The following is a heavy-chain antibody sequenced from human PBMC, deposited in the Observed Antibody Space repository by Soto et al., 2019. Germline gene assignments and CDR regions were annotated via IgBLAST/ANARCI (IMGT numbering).Heavy chain of an antibody. CDR3: AKSSDSSGLDY. CDR1: GFTFSSYG. Sequence: GGSLRLSCAASGFTFSSYGMHWVRQAPGKGLEWAAVISYDGSNKYYADSVKGRFTISRDNSKNTLYLQMNSLRAEDTAVYYCAKSSDSSGLDYWGQGTLVTVSS. J-gene: IGHJ4*02. CDR2: ISYDGSNK. V-gene: IGHV3-30*18. D-gene: IGHD3-22*01.